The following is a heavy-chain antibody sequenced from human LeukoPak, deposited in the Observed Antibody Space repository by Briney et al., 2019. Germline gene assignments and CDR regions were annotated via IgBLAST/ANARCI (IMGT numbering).Heavy chain of an antibody. J-gene: IGHJ6*03. Sequence: ASVKVSCKASGYTFTSYGISWVRQAPGQGLEWMGWISAYNGNTNYAQKLQGRVTMTTDTSTSTAYMELRSLRSDDTAVYYCARETYSSPSRINPSYYNYMDVWGKGTTVTVSS. D-gene: IGHD6-6*01. CDR2: ISAYNGNT. CDR1: GYTFTSYG. V-gene: IGHV1-18*01. CDR3: ARETYSSPSRINPSYYNYMDV.